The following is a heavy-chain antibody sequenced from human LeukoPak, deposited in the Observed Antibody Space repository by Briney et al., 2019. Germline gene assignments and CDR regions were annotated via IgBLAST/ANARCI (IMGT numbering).Heavy chain of an antibody. Sequence: PSETLSLTCTVSGGSISSRSYYWGWIRQPPGTGLEWIGSISYSGRTYYSVSLKSRLTISVDTSKIQFSLKLTSVTAAATAVYYCARQSCTTTSCYSDYWGQGTLVTVSS. CDR3: ARQSCTTTSCYSDY. D-gene: IGHD2-2*01. V-gene: IGHV4-39*01. CDR2: ISYSGRT. J-gene: IGHJ4*02. CDR1: GGSISSRSYY.